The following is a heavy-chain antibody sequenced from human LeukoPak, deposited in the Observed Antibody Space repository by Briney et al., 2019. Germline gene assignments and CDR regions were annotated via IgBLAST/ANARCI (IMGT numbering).Heavy chain of an antibody. CDR1: GFTFSSYG. CDR3: AKELNHHGLFDWLFDY. D-gene: IGHD3-9*01. CDR2: ISGSGGST. J-gene: IGHJ4*02. Sequence: GGSLRLSCAASGFTFSSYGMSWVRQAPGKGLEWVSAISGSGGSTYYADSVEGRFTISRDNSKNTLYLQMNSLRAEDSAVYYCAKELNHHGLFDWLFDYWGQGTLVTVSS. V-gene: IGHV3-23*01.